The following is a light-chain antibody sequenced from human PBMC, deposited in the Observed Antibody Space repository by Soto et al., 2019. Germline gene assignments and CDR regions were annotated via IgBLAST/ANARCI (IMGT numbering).Light chain of an antibody. J-gene: IGKJ4*01. CDR2: DAS. V-gene: IGKV3-11*01. CDR1: QSVSSY. Sequence: EIVLTQSPATLSLSPGERATLSCRASQSVSSYLAWYQQKPGQAHKLLIYDASNRATGIPARFSGSGSGTFFTLTISSLAPEDFAVYYCQQRSNWPLTFGGGTKVEIK. CDR3: QQRSNWPLT.